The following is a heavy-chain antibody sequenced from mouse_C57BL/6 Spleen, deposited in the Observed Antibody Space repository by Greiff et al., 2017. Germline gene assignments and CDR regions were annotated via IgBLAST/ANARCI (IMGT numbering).Heavy chain of an antibody. CDR1: GYSFTGYF. D-gene: IGHD1-1*01. CDR2: INPYNGDT. CDR3: ARRSDYGSRGDYAMDY. J-gene: IGHJ4*01. V-gene: IGHV1-20*01. Sequence: VQLQQSGPELVKPGDSVKISCKASGYSFTGYFMNWVMQSHGKSLEWIGRINPYNGDTFYNQKFKGKATLTVDKSSSTAHMELRSLTSEDSAVYYCARRSDYGSRGDYAMDYWGQGTSVTVSS.